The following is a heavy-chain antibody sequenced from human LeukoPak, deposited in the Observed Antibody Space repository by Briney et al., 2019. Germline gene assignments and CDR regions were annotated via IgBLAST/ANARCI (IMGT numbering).Heavy chain of an antibody. J-gene: IGHJ4*02. CDR1: GFAFTTFA. CDR2: ISGTGGST. D-gene: IGHD2-2*01. CDR3: AKSLHPAVHYQAFDH. V-gene: IGHV3-23*01. Sequence: GGSLRLSCAASGFAFTTFAMTWVRQAPGKGLEWVSTISGTGGSTYYADSLKGRFTISRDNSNNTLYLQMSSLRADDTALYYCAKSLHPAVHYQAFDHGGQGPLVTASS.